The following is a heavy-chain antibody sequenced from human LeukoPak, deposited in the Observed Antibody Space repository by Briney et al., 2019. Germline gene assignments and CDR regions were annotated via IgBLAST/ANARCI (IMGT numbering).Heavy chain of an antibody. CDR2: IYYSKNT. D-gene: IGHD5-18*01. Sequence: PSETLSLTCTVSGGSISSSSAYWGWIRQPPGKGLEWIGSIYYSKNTYYNPSLKSRVTISAGTSKNQFSLTLGSVSATDTAVYYCVSPRGFSYGYFDYWGQGTLVIVSS. CDR3: VSPRGFSYGYFDY. CDR1: GGSISSSSAY. V-gene: IGHV4-39*01. J-gene: IGHJ4*02.